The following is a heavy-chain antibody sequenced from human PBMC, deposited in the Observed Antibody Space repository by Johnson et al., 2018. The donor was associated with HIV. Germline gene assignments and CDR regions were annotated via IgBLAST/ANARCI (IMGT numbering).Heavy chain of an antibody. CDR2: ISWNSGSI. CDR3: AKDKWSSSWYVAVDL. D-gene: IGHD6-13*01. V-gene: IGHV3-9*01. J-gene: IGHJ3*01. CDR1: GFTFSSYA. Sequence: VQLVESGGGVVQPGRSLRLSCAASGFTFSSYAMHWVRQAPGKGLEWVSGISWNSGSIGYADSVKGRFTISRDNAKNSLYLQMNSLRPEDTALYYCAKDKWSSSWYVAVDLWGQGTMVTVSS.